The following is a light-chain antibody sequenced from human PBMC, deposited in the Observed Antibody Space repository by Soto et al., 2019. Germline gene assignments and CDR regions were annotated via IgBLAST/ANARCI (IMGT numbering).Light chain of an antibody. CDR3: QSYDSSLSGWGV. V-gene: IGLV1-40*01. CDR2: AND. Sequence: QSVLTQPPSVSGAPGQRVTISCTGSSSNIGAGYDVQWYQQVPGAVPKLIIFANDSRPAGVPDRFSGSKSGILASLAITGLQAEDEADYYCQSYDSSLSGWGVFGEGTKLTVL. CDR1: SSNIGAGYD. J-gene: IGLJ3*02.